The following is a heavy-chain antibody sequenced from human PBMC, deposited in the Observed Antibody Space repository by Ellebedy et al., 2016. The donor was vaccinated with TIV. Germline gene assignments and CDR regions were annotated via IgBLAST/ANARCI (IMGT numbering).Heavy chain of an antibody. D-gene: IGHD3-22*01. CDR2: IYYSGRT. CDR1: GGSISSRRYH. J-gene: IGHJ6*02. CDR3: ARDRMYYYDSSGSYSYYGMDV. V-gene: IGHV4-61*01. Sequence: SETLSLTXTVSGGSISSRRYHWGWIRQPPGKGLEWIGDIYYSGRTNYNPSLKSRVTISVVTSKNQFSLKLSSVTAADTAVYYCARDRMYYYDSSGSYSYYGMDVWGQGTTVTVSS.